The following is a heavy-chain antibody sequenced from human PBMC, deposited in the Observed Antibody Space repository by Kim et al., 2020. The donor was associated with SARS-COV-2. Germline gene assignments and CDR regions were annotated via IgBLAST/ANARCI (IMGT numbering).Heavy chain of an antibody. V-gene: IGHV3-23*01. Sequence: GGSLRLSCAASGFTLSSNVISWVRQAPGKGLEWVPIITNSGATYHVDSVKGRFTISRDNSRNTLYLQMNSLRVGDTAVYYCAKRPPCSGDICYGMDVWGQGTTVTVSS. D-gene: IGHD2-15*01. CDR1: GFTLSSNV. CDR3: AKRPPCSGDICYGMDV. J-gene: IGHJ6*02. CDR2: ITNSGAT.